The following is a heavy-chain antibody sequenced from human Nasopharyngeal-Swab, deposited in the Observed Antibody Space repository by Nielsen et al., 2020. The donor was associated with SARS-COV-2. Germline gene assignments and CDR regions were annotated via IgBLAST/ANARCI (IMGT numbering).Heavy chain of an antibody. CDR1: GFTFSSYA. J-gene: IGHJ6*02. Sequence: GVLTISCAASGFTFSSYAMSWVRQAPGKGLEWVSAISGSGGSTYYADSVKGRFTISRDNSKNTLYLQMNSLRAEDTAVYYCAKDGGLTTFPYYYYYGMDVWGQGTTVTVSS. V-gene: IGHV3-23*01. CDR3: AKDGGLTTFPYYYYYGMDV. D-gene: IGHD4/OR15-4a*01. CDR2: ISGSGGST.